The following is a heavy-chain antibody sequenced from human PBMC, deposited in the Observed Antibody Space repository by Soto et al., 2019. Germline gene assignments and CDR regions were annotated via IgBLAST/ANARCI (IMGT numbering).Heavy chain of an antibody. J-gene: IGHJ5*02. CDR1: GASISSGDFY. V-gene: IGHV4-30-4*01. CDR2: IFYSGPT. D-gene: IGHD2-21*01. CDR3: ARDLFIEGWFEP. Sequence: PSETRSFTCTVAGASISSGDFYWSWIRQPPGKGLEWIGYIFYSGPTSYNPSLKSRLTISVDTSKNQFSLKLRSVTAADTAVYYCARDLFIEGWFEPWRQGTLDIV.